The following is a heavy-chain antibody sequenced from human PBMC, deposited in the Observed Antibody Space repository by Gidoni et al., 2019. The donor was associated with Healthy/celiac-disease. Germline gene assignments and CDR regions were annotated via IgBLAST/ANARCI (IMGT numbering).Heavy chain of an antibody. CDR2: IKSKTDGGTT. D-gene: IGHD1-26*01. J-gene: IGHJ4*02. CDR3: TVRGSYSWGCFDY. CDR1: GFTFRNAW. V-gene: IGHV3-15*07. Sequence: EVQLVASGGGLVKPGGSLRLSCSASGFTFRNAWRNWGRQAPGKGLEWVGRIKSKTDGGTTDYAAPVKGRFTISRDDSKDTLYLQMNSLKTEDTAVYYCTVRGSYSWGCFDYWGQGTLVTVSS.